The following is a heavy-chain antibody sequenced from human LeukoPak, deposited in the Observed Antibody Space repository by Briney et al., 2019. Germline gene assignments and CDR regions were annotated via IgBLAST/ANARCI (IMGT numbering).Heavy chain of an antibody. D-gene: IGHD2/OR15-2a*01. J-gene: IGHJ4*02. CDR2: IRSKAYGGTT. Sequence: GGSLRLSCTASGFTFGDYAMSWVRQAPGKGLEWVGFIRSKAYGGTTEYAASVKGRFTISRDDSKSIAYLQMNSLKAEDTAVYYCTREGNRPYWGQGTLVTVSS. CDR1: GFTFGDYA. CDR3: TREGNRPY. V-gene: IGHV3-49*04.